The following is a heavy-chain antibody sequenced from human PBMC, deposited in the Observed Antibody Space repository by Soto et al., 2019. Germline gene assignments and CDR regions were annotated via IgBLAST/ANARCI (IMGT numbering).Heavy chain of an antibody. Sequence: AASVKVSCKASGYTFTSYGISWVRQAPGQGLEWMGWISAYNGNTNYAQKLQGRVTMTTDTFTSTAYMELRSLRSDDTAVYYCARDPVAVAGPPSGTWGQGTLVTVSS. CDR2: ISAYNGNT. CDR1: GYTFTSYG. D-gene: IGHD6-19*01. CDR3: ARDPVAVAGPPSGT. V-gene: IGHV1-18*01. J-gene: IGHJ5*02.